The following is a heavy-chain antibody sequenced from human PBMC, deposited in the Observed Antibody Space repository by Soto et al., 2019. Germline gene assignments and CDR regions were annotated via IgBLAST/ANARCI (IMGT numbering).Heavy chain of an antibody. CDR2: INHSGST. CDR3: TRIPPFRSFDDCCCYDNVY. V-gene: IGHV4-34*01. D-gene: IGHD3-10*01. CDR1: GGPFSGYY. J-gene: IGHJ4*02. Sequence: SETLSLTCAVYGGPFSGYYWTCIRQPPGKGLEWIGEINHSGSTEYNPSLKRRVTISVDTSKNQFSLKLSTGSGADADVYHTTRIPPFRSFDDCCCYDNVYWAQGTGDRVSA.